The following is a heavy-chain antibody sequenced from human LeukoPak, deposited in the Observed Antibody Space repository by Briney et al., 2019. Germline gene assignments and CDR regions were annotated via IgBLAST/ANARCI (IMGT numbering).Heavy chain of an antibody. V-gene: IGHV3-74*03. CDR3: ARDQRVTGRPDIDY. CDR1: GFTFRNHW. D-gene: IGHD6-6*01. J-gene: IGHJ4*02. Sequence: GGSLRLSCAASGFTFRNHWMHWVRQTPGKGLVWVSRISSDGSSTTYADSVKGRFTISRDKAKNTLYLQMNNLRAEDTAMYYCARDQRVTGRPDIDYWGQGTLVIVSS. CDR2: ISSDGSST.